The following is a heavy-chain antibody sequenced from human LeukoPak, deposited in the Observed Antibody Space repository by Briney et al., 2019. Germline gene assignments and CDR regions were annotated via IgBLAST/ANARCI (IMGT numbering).Heavy chain of an antibody. CDR1: GFAFSNFA. V-gene: IGHV3-30*04. Sequence: GGSLRLSCGASGFAFSNFAMHWVRQAPGKGLEWVVVVSYEGTIKYYADSAKGRFTISRDNSANIIALQMNNWTTEDTAAYYCARENFDSWGQGTLVAVSP. CDR2: VSYEGTIK. CDR3: ARENFDS. J-gene: IGHJ5*01.